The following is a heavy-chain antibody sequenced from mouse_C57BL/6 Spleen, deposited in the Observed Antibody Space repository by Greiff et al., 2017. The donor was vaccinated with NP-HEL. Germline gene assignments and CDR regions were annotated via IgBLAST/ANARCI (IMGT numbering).Heavy chain of an antibody. CDR1: GYTFTSYW. CDR3: ARYPRRDY. CDR2: IDPSDSYT. Sequence: VQLQQPGAELVMPGASVKLSCKASGYTFTSYWMHWVKQRPGQGLEWIGEIDPSDSYTNYNQKFKGKSTLTVDKSSSTAYMQLSSLTSEDSAVYYCARYPRRDYWGQGTSVTVSS. J-gene: IGHJ4*01. V-gene: IGHV1-69*01.